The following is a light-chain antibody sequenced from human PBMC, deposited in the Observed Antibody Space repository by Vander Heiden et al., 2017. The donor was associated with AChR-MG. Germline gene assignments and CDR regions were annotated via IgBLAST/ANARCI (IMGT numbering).Light chain of an antibody. V-gene: IGKV1D-12*01. Sequence: EIQMTQSPSSVSASAGDRVTITCRASQGIGNYLAWYQQTPGKAPKLLIYAASSLQSGVPSRFSGSGSGTDFSLTIDNLQPEDFGTYYCQQANSFTLTFGGGTKVEIK. CDR2: AAS. CDR3: QQANSFTLT. J-gene: IGKJ4*01. CDR1: QGIGNY.